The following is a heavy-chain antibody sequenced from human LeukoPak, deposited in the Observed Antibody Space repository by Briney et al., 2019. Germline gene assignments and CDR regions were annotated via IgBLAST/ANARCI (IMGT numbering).Heavy chain of an antibody. CDR2: ISYDGSNK. CDR1: GFTFSSYA. CDR3: ARDLEKGTGCPQGH. J-gene: IGHJ4*02. V-gene: IGHV3-30-3*01. D-gene: IGHD6-19*01. Sequence: PGRSLRLSCAASGFTFSSYAMHWVRQAPGKGLKWVAVISYDGSNKYYADSVKGRFTISRDNSKNSLFLQMNRLRAEDTAVYYCARDLEKGTGCPQGHWGQGTLVTVSS.